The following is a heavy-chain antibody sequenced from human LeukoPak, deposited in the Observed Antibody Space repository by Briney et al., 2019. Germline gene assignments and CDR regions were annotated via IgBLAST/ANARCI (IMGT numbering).Heavy chain of an antibody. CDR1: GDSITSGAYY. Sequence: SETLSLTCSVSGDSITSGAYYWTCIRQTPGEGLEWIGNSYHTGKTHYNPSFKSRLTISVDRSKNQFSLRLTSVTAADTAVYYCASPDQKAAFDLWGQGTTVTVSS. CDR3: ASPDQKAAFDL. J-gene: IGHJ3*01. V-gene: IGHV4-30-2*01. CDR2: SYHTGKT.